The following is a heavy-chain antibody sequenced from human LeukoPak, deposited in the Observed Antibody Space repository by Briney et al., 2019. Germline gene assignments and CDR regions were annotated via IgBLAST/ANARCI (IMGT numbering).Heavy chain of an antibody. CDR3: ARGIAAPPGYFDY. Sequence: ASVKVSCKASGGIFSSYAISWVRQAPGQGLEWMGRIIPIFGIANYAQKFQGRVTITADKSTSTTYMELSSLRSEDTAVYYCARGIAAPPGYFDYWGQGTLVTVSS. CDR2: IIPIFGIA. V-gene: IGHV1-69*04. CDR1: GGIFSSYA. J-gene: IGHJ4*02. D-gene: IGHD6-13*01.